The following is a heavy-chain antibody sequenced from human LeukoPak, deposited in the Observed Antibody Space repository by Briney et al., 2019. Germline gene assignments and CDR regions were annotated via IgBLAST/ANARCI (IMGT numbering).Heavy chain of an antibody. V-gene: IGHV3-21*01. CDR3: ARGLSYDILTGYYA. D-gene: IGHD3-9*01. CDR1: GLTFSSYS. CDR2: ISSSSSYI. J-gene: IGHJ5*02. Sequence: GGSLSLSCAASGLTFSSYSMNWVRQAPGKGLEWVSSISSSSSYIYYADSVKGRFTISRDNAKNSLYLQMNSLRAEDTAVYYCARGLSYDILTGYYAWGQGTLVTVPS.